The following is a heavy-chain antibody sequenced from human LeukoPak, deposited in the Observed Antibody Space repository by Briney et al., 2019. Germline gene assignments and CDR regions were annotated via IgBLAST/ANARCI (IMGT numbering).Heavy chain of an antibody. V-gene: IGHV1-18*01. Sequence: ASVQVSCKTSGYIFAHNGISWVRQAPGQGPEWMGWISAYNGDTNYAQNFQGRVTMTRDTSTSTVYMELSSLRSEDTAVYYCARDYGGSYYSDYWGQGTLVTVSS. CDR1: GYIFAHNG. CDR2: ISAYNGDT. CDR3: ARDYGGSYYSDY. J-gene: IGHJ4*02. D-gene: IGHD1-26*01.